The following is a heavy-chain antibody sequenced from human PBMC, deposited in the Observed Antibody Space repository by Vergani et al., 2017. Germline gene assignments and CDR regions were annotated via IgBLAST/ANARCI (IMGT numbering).Heavy chain of an antibody. CDR1: GFSFRGHG. Sequence: VQLVESGGGVVQPGRSLTLSCVASGFSFRGHGMNWVRQAPGKGLEWVSGISGSGVSAYYTDSVKGRFTISRDNSKNMLFLQMNNLRTEDTAIYYCAKQYFVSGNYLFDYWGQGTLVTVSS. CDR2: ISGSGVSA. J-gene: IGHJ4*02. D-gene: IGHD3-10*01. CDR3: AKQYFVSGNYLFDY. V-gene: IGHV3-23*04.